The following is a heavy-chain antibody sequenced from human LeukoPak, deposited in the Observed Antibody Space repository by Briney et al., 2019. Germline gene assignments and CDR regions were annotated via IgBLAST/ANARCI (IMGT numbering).Heavy chain of an antibody. CDR2: IYYSGST. J-gene: IGHJ4*02. CDR3: ASQYCSGGSCYPLFDY. D-gene: IGHD2-15*01. Sequence: SETLSLTCTVSGGSISSYYWSWIRQPPGKGLEWIGYIYYSGSTNYNPSLKSRVTISVDTSKNQFSLKLSSVTAADTAVYYCASQYCSGGSCYPLFDYWGQGTLVTVSS. V-gene: IGHV4-59*01. CDR1: GGSISSYY.